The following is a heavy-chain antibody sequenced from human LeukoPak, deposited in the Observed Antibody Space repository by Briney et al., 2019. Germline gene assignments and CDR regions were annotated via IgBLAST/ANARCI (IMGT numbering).Heavy chain of an antibody. CDR2: INHSGST. Sequence: SETLSLTCAVYDGSFSGYSWTWLRQPPGKGLEWIGEINHSGSTNYNPSLKSRVTISVDTSKNQFSLKLSSVTAADTAVYYCASFTGEVDYWGQGTLVTVSS. J-gene: IGHJ4*02. CDR3: ASFTGEVDY. D-gene: IGHD7-27*01. V-gene: IGHV4-34*01. CDR1: DGSFSGYS.